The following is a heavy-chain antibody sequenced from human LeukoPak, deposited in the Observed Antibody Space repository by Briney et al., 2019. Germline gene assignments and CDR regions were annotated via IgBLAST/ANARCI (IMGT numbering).Heavy chain of an antibody. D-gene: IGHD3-10*01. V-gene: IGHV4-59*01. CDR3: AREERYGSSYDY. Sequence: SETLSLTCTVSGGSISSYYWSWIRQPPGKGLEWIGYIYYSGSTNYNPFLKSRVTISVDTSKNQFSLKLSSVTAADTAVYYCAREERYGSSYDYWGQGTLVTVSS. CDR1: GGSISSYY. J-gene: IGHJ4*02. CDR2: IYYSGST.